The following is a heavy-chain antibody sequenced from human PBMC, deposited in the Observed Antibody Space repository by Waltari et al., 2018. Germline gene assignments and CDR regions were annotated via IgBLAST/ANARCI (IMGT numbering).Heavy chain of an antibody. CDR1: GGSISSHY. J-gene: IGHJ6*02. D-gene: IGHD2-15*01. CDR3: ARELGYCSGGSCYSNYYGMDV. Sequence: QVQLQESGPGLVKPSETLSLTCTVSGGSISSHYWSWIRQPPGKGLEWIGYIYYSGSTNYHPPLQSRVTISVDTSKNQFSLKLSSVTAADTAGYYCARELGYCSGGSCYSNYYGMDVWGQGTTVTVSS. V-gene: IGHV4-59*11. CDR2: IYYSGST.